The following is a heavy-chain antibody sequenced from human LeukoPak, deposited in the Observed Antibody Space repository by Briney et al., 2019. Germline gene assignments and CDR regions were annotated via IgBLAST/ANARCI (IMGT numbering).Heavy chain of an antibody. CDR1: GFTFSSYG. D-gene: IGHD3-3*01. Sequence: GGSLILSCAASGFTFSSYGMHWVRQAPGKGLEWVAVISYDGSNKYYADSVKGRFTISRDNSKNTLYLQMNSLRAEDTAVYYCAREDFGVVTVYYGMDVWGQGTTVTVSS. J-gene: IGHJ6*02. CDR3: AREDFGVVTVYYGMDV. V-gene: IGHV3-30*03. CDR2: ISYDGSNK.